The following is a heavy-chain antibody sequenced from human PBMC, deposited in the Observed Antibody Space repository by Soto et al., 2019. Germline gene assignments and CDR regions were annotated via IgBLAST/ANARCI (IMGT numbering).Heavy chain of an antibody. J-gene: IGHJ4*02. D-gene: IGHD3-10*01. CDR2: ISGSGGST. V-gene: IGHV3-23*01. Sequence: GGPLRLSCAASGFTFSSYAMSWVRQAPGKGLEWVSAISGSGGSTYYADSVKGRFTISRDNSKNTLYLQMNSLRAEDTAVYYCAKDPVATMVRGVTIDYWGQGTLVTVSS. CDR1: GFTFSSYA. CDR3: AKDPVATMVRGVTIDY.